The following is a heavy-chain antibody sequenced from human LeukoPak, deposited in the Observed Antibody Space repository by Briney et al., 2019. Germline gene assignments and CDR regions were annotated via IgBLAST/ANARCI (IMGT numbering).Heavy chain of an antibody. CDR3: KSASGFRSYDRAAEYFQH. V-gene: IGHV4-59*01. J-gene: IGHJ1*01. D-gene: IGHD1-26*01. CDR2: IHYSGNT. Sequence: SETLSLTCTVFGGSIRSYFWSWIRQPPGKGLEWIGCIHYSGNTNHNPSLKSRVTISVDTSKNHVSLKLSSVTAANTAVYYCKSASGFRSYDRAAEYFQHWGQGTLVTVSS. CDR1: GGSIRSYF.